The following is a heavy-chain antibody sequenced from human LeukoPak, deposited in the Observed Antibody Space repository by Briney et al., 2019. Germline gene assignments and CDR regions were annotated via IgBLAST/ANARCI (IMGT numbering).Heavy chain of an antibody. CDR3: ARVIVGAGNWFDP. CDR2: IYYSGST. Sequence: KALETLSPTCTVSGGSISSGGYYWSWIRQHPGEGLEWIGYIYYSGSTYYNPSLKSRVTISVDTSKNQFSLKLSSVTAADTAVYYCARVIVGAGNWFDPWGQGTLVTVSS. CDR1: GGSISSGGYY. D-gene: IGHD1-26*01. V-gene: IGHV4-31*03. J-gene: IGHJ5*02.